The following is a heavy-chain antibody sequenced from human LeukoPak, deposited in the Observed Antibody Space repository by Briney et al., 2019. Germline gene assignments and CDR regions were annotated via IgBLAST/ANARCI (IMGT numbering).Heavy chain of an antibody. D-gene: IGHD3-22*01. CDR3: ARVLRSSGSPDY. CDR2: MNPNSGNT. V-gene: IGHV1-8*01. Sequence: ASVKVSCKASGYTFTSYDINWVRQATGQGLEWMGWMNPNSGNTGYAQKFQGRVTMTRNTSISTAYMELSSLRSEDTAVYYCARVLRSSGSPDYWGQGTLVTVSS. J-gene: IGHJ4*02. CDR1: GYTFTSYD.